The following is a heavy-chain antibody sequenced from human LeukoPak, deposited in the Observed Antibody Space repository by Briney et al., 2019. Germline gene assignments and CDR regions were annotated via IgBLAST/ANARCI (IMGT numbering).Heavy chain of an antibody. CDR2: ISVYKGDT. V-gene: IGHV1-18*01. CDR1: GYTFTNFG. CDR3: ARAGGWARGDYKPDAFDI. D-gene: IGHD6-19*01. Sequence: ASVKVSCKASGYTFTNFGISGVRQAPGQGLEWMGWISVYKGDTNYAQILQDRVTMTTDTSTSTAYMELRSLRSDDTAVYYCARAGGWARGDYKPDAFDIWGQGTMVTVSS. J-gene: IGHJ3*02.